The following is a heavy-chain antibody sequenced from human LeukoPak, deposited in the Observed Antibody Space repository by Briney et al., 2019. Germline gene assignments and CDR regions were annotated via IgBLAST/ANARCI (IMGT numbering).Heavy chain of an antibody. D-gene: IGHD5-24*01. CDR1: GGSISSSSYY. V-gene: IGHV4-39*07. CDR2: IYYSGST. Sequence: SETLSLTCTVSGGSISSSSYYWGWIRQPPGKGLEWIGNIYYSGSTYYNPSLKSRVTISVDTSKNQFSLKLSSVTAADTAVYYCARRRDGSTFDYWGQGTLVTVSS. J-gene: IGHJ4*02. CDR3: ARRRDGSTFDY.